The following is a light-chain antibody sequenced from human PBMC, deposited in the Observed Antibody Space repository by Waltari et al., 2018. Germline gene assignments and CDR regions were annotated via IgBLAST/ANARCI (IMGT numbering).Light chain of an antibody. CDR2: EET. V-gene: IGLV3-10*01. CDR3: YSSDSTGLRV. CDR1: ELPRKY. J-gene: IGLJ1*01. Sequence: YELTQPPSVSVSPGQTARITCSGHELPRKYAYWFQQKSGQAPRLVIYEETKRPSGIPERFSGSSSGTVATLTITGAQVDDEADYYCYSSDSTGLRVFGGGTTVVVL.